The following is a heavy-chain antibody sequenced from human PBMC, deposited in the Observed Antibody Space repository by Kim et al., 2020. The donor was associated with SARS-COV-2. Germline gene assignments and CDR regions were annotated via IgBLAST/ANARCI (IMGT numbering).Heavy chain of an antibody. CDR3: ARLPLRTIFGGGGDAFDI. V-gene: IGHV5-51*01. Sequence: GESLKISCKGSGYSFTSYWIGWVRQMPGKGLEWMGIIYPGDSDTRYSPSFQGQVTISADKSISTAYLQWSSLKASDTAMYYCARLPLRTIFGGGGDAFDIWGQGTMVTVSS. J-gene: IGHJ3*02. CDR2: IYPGDSDT. D-gene: IGHD3-3*01. CDR1: GYSFTSYW.